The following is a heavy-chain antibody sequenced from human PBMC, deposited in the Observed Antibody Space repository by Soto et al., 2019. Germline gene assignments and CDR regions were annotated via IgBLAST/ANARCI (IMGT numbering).Heavy chain of an antibody. V-gene: IGHV1-69*13. Sequence: SVKVSCKASGGTFSSYAISWVRHAPGQGLEWMGGIIPIFGTANYAQKFQGRVTITADESTSTAYMELSSLRSEDTAVYYCARAASDYYGSGSYYMAHDYWGQGTLVTVSS. CDR1: GGTFSSYA. D-gene: IGHD3-10*01. CDR3: ARAASDYYGSGSYYMAHDY. J-gene: IGHJ4*02. CDR2: IIPIFGTA.